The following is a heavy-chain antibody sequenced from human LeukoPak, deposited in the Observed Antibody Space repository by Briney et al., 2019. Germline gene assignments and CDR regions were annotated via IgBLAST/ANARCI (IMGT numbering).Heavy chain of an antibody. CDR3: ARDVHGDYGSGWFDP. V-gene: IGHV1-69*05. CDR1: GGTFNNSA. D-gene: IGHD4-17*01. CDR2: IRPLCGTA. J-gene: IGHJ5*02. Sequence: SVKLSCKTSGGTFNNSAISGVRQAPGQALEWLGGIRPLCGTAGCAQKFQGRVTITKDESTRTVYLELTSLTSDDTAVYYCARDVHGDYGSGWFDPWGQGTLVSVSS.